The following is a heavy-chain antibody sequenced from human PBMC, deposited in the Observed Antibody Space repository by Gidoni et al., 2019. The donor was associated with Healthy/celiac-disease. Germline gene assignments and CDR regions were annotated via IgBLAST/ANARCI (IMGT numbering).Heavy chain of an antibody. Sequence: EVQLLESGGGLVQPGGSLRLSCAASGFTFSSYAMSWVRQAPGKGLEWVSAISGSGGSTYYADSVKGRFTISRDNSKNTLYLQMNSLRAEDTAVYYCAKPPAPLGYCSSTSCYGPLVYWGQGTLVTVSS. D-gene: IGHD2-2*01. CDR2: ISGSGGST. CDR3: AKPPAPLGYCSSTSCYGPLVY. J-gene: IGHJ4*02. V-gene: IGHV3-23*01. CDR1: GFTFSSYA.